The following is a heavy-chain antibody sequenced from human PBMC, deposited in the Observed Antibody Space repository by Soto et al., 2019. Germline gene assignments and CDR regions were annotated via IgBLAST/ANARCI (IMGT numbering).Heavy chain of an antibody. Sequence: SETLSLTCTVSGDSISSYYWSWIRQPPGKGLEWIGYIYYSESTNYNPSLKSRVTISVDTSKNQFSLRLSSVTAADTAVYYCARGTENWNDATNYFYYYGLDVWGQGTTVTVSS. CDR2: IYYSEST. CDR1: GDSISSYY. V-gene: IGHV4-59*01. D-gene: IGHD1-1*01. CDR3: ARGTENWNDATNYFYYYGLDV. J-gene: IGHJ6*02.